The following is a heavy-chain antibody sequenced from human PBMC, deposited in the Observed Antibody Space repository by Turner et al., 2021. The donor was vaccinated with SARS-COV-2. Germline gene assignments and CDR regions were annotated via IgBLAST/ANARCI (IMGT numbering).Heavy chain of an antibody. CDR1: GFTLSTYS. J-gene: IGHJ4*02. V-gene: IGHV3-48*01. CDR3: AREHYDFWSGYFY. D-gene: IGHD3-3*01. Sequence: EVQLVESGGGLVQPGGSLRLSCAASGFTLSTYSMSWVRQAPGKGQEWVSYISGTTNTIYYADSVKGRFTISRDNAKNSLYLQMNNLRAEDTAMYYCAREHYDFWSGYFYWGQGTLVTVSS. CDR2: ISGTTNTI.